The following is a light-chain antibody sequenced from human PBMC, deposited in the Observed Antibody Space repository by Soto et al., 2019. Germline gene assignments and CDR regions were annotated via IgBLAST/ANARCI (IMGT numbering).Light chain of an antibody. CDR3: SSYTRSSTLDVV. CDR1: SSDVGGYNY. J-gene: IGLJ2*01. Sequence: QAALTQPASVSGSPGQSITISCTGTSSDVGGYNYVSWYQQHPGKAPKLMIYDVSNRPSGVSNRFSGSKSGNTASLTSAGRHAEDEADYYCSSYTRSSTLDVVFGGGTKLPVL. CDR2: DVS. V-gene: IGLV2-14*01.